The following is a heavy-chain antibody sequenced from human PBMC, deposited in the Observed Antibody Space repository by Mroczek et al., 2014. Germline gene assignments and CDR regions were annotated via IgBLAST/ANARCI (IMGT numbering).Heavy chain of an antibody. V-gene: IGHV3-11*01. CDR2: ISSSGSTI. D-gene: IGHD2-15*01. Sequence: VQLVETGGGLVKPGGSLRLSCAASGFTFSDYYMSWIRQAPGKGLEWVSYISSSGSTIYYADSVKGRFTISRDNAKNSLYLQMNSLRAEDTAVYYCARRTVVVVAATLQDYYYYYMDVWGKGTTVHRL. CDR3: ARRTVVVVAATLQDYYYYYMDV. J-gene: IGHJ6*03. CDR1: GFTFSDYY.